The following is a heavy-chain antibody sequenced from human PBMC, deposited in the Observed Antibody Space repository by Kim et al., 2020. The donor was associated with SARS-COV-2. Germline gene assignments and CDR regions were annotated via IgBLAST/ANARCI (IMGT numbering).Heavy chain of an antibody. CDR1: GFTFSSYT. Sequence: GGSLRLSCAASGFTFSSYTMNWVRQAPGKGLEWISYISGSSSTYYAASVKGRFTISRDNAKNSLYLQMNSLRDEETAVYYCARYHAYGFDIWGQGTMVTVSS. V-gene: IGHV3-48*02. CDR2: ISGSSST. CDR3: ARYHAYGFDI. J-gene: IGHJ3*02. D-gene: IGHD2-2*01.